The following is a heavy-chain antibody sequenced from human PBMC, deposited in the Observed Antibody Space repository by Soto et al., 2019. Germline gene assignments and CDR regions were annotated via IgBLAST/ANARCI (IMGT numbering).Heavy chain of an antibody. CDR2: ISGSGGST. D-gene: IGHD6-19*01. CDR1: GFTFSSYA. Sequence: VQLLESGGGLVQPGGSLRLSCAASGFTFSSYAMSWVRQAPGKGLEWVSAISGSGGSTYYADSVKGRFTISRDNSKNTLYLQMNSRRAEDTAVYYCAKVRSSRFIAVAGTVDYWGQGTLVTVSS. CDR3: AKVRSSRFIAVAGTVDY. V-gene: IGHV3-23*01. J-gene: IGHJ4*02.